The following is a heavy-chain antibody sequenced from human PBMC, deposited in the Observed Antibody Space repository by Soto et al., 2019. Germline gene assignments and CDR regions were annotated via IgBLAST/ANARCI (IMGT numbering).Heavy chain of an antibody. CDR1: GYTFTSYG. Sequence: QVQLVQSGAEVKKPGASVKVSCKASGYTFTSYGISWVRQAPGQGLEWMGWISAYNGNTNYAQKLQGRVTMTTDTTTRTAYMELRSLRADDTAVYYCARYIVATIEVVVYFDYWGLGTLLTVSS. J-gene: IGHJ4*02. V-gene: IGHV1-18*01. D-gene: IGHD5-12*01. CDR2: ISAYNGNT. CDR3: ARYIVATIEVVVYFDY.